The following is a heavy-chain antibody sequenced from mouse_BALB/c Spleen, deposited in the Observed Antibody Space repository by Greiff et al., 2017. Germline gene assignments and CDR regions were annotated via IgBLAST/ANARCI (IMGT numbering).Heavy chain of an antibody. CDR1: GFTFSSYT. D-gene: IGHD2-4*01. Sequence: EVQVVESGGGLVKPGGSLKLSCAASGFTFSSYTMSWVRQTPEKRLEWVATISSGGSYTYYPDSVKGRFTISRDNAKNTLYLQMSSLKSEDTAMYYCTRDLGITTVFAYWGQGTLVTVSA. CDR3: TRDLGITTVFAY. V-gene: IGHV5-6-4*01. CDR2: ISSGGSYT. J-gene: IGHJ3*01.